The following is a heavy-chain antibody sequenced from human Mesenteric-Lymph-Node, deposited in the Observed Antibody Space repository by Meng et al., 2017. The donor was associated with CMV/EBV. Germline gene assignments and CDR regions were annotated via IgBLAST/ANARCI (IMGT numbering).Heavy chain of an antibody. D-gene: IGHD2-21*01. CDR3: ARGYCGGDCYPGVFEY. J-gene: IGHJ4*02. CDR1: GGSVNSGNYY. V-gene: IGHV4-39*07. Sequence: GSLRLSCTVSGGSVNSGNYYWGWIRQPPGKGLEWIGSIYYSGSTYYNPSLKSRVTISVDTSKNQFSLKLSSVTAADTAVYYCARGYCGGDCYPGVFEYWGQGMLVTVSS. CDR2: IYYSGST.